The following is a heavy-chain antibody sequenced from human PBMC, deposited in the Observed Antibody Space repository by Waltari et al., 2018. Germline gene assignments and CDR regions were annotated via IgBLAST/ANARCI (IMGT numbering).Heavy chain of an antibody. Sequence: QVQLQESGPGLVKASETLSLTCTVSGYSITSGYHWGWIRQPPGKGLEWIGSIYRSGITYSNPSLKSRVTISVDTSKNQFSLKLSSVTAADTAVYYCARVDWLFDYWGQGILVTVSS. CDR2: IYRSGIT. CDR3: ARVDWLFDY. D-gene: IGHD3-9*01. J-gene: IGHJ4*02. V-gene: IGHV4-38-2*02. CDR1: GYSITSGYH.